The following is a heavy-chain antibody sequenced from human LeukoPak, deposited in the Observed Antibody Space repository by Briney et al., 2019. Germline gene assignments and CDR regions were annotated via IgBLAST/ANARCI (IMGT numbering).Heavy chain of an antibody. CDR3: ARDRGSSWYFDY. J-gene: IGHJ4*02. CDR2: IWYDGSNK. CDR1: GFTFSSYG. V-gene: IGHV3-33*01. D-gene: IGHD6-13*01. Sequence: GRSLRLSCAASGFTFSSYGMHWVRQAPGKGLEWVAVIWYDGSNKYYADSVKGRFTISRDNSKNTLYLQMNSLRAEDTAVYYCARDRGSSWYFDYWGQGTLVTVSS.